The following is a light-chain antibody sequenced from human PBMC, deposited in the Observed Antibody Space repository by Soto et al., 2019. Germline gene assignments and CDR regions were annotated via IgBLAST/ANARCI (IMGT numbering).Light chain of an antibody. J-gene: IGKJ1*01. V-gene: IGKV3-15*01. CDR1: QSVSSN. CDR2: GAS. CDR3: QQYINWTPLT. Sequence: EIVMTQSPATLSVSPGERATLSCRASQSVSSNLAWYQQKPGQAPRLLIYGASTRATGIPARFSGSGSGTEFSLTISSLQSEDFAVYYCQQYINWTPLTFGQGTKVEIK.